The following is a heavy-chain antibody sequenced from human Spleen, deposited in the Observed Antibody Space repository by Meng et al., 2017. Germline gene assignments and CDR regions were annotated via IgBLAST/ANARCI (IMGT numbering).Heavy chain of an antibody. CDR3: ARVVCNSGSGTSCYYGSRYFYGMDV. D-gene: IGHD2-15*01. J-gene: IGHJ6*02. CDR2: IRQDGSER. Sequence: GGSLRLSCAASGFTFSSYWMSWVRQAPGKGLEWVANIRQDGSERYYVDSVKGRFTISRDNAKNSLYLQMNSLRAEDTAIYYCARVVCNSGSGTSCYYGSRYFYGMDVWGQGTTVTVSS. V-gene: IGHV3-7*01. CDR1: GFTFSSYW.